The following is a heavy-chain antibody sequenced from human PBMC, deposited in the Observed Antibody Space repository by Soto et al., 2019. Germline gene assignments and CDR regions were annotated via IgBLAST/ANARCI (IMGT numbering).Heavy chain of an antibody. Sequence: SETLSLTCTVSGGSISSYYWSWIRQPPGKGLEWIGYIYYSGSTNYNPSLKSRVTISVDTCKNQFSLKLSSVTAADTAVYYCARDSEKIGVVPGSVDAFEIWGQGTMVTVSS. CDR2: IYYSGST. D-gene: IGHD3-22*01. V-gene: IGHV4-59*01. CDR3: ARDSEKIGVVPGSVDAFEI. CDR1: GGSISSYY. J-gene: IGHJ3*02.